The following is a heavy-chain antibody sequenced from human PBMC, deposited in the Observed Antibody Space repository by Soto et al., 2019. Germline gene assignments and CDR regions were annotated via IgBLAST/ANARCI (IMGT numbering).Heavy chain of an antibody. CDR1: GYTFTSYG. CDR2: ISAHNGDT. V-gene: IGHV1-18*01. D-gene: IGHD4-17*01. CDR3: ARGSPTSDEPAVYFYYYGMDV. J-gene: IGHJ6*02. Sequence: ASVKVSCKASGYTFTSYGVIWVRQAPGQGLEWMGWISAHNGDTKYAQRLQGRVTMITDASTSTAYMELRSLRSDDTAVYYCARGSPTSDEPAVYFYYYGMDVWGQGTTVTVS.